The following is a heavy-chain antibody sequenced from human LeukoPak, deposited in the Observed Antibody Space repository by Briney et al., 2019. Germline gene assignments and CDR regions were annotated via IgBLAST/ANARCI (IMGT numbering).Heavy chain of an antibody. CDR3: AARGAYYDSRDSSGGMDV. D-gene: IGHD3-22*01. V-gene: IGHV4-30-4*01. J-gene: IGHJ6*02. CDR2: IYYSGST. Sequence: PSQTLSLTCTVSGGSISSGDYYWSWIRQPPGKGLEWIGYIYYSGSTYYNPSLKSRVTISVDTSKNQFSLKLSSVTAADTAVYYCAARGAYYDSRDSSGGMDVWGQGTTVTVSS. CDR1: GGSISSGDYY.